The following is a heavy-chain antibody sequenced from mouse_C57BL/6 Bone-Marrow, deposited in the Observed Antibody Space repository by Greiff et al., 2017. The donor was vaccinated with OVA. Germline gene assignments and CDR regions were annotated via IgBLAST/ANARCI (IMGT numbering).Heavy chain of an antibody. CDR2: IYPRSGNT. CDR3: ARSPIYYYGSSFFDY. V-gene: IGHV1-81*01. J-gene: IGHJ2*01. D-gene: IGHD1-1*01. CDR1: GYTFTSYG. Sequence: VHLVESGAELARPGASVKLSCKASGYTFTSYGISWVKQRTGQGLEWIGEIYPRSGNTYYNEKFKGKATLTADKSSSTAYMELRSLTSEDSAVYFCARSPIYYYGSSFFDYWGQGTTLTVSS.